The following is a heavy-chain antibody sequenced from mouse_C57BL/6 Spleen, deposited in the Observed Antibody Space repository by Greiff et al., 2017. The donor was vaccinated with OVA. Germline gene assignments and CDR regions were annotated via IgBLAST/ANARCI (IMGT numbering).Heavy chain of an antibody. CDR3: ARRGNYYGSSYEYFDV. CDR2: IDPSDSYT. V-gene: IGHV1-69*01. Sequence: QVQLQQPGAELVMPGASVKLSCKASGYTFTSYWMHWVKQRPGQGLEWIGEIDPSDSYTNYNQKFKGKSTLTVDKSSSTAYMQLSSLTSEDSAVYYFARRGNYYGSSYEYFDVWGTGTTVTVSS. J-gene: IGHJ1*03. CDR1: GYTFTSYW. D-gene: IGHD1-1*01.